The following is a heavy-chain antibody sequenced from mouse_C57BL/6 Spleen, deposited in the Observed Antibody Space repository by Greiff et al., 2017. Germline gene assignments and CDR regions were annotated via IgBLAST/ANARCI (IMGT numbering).Heavy chain of an antibody. J-gene: IGHJ2*01. CDR1: GFTFSSYA. D-gene: IGHD1-1*01. CDR2: ISSGGDYI. Sequence: EVKVVESGEGLVKPGGSLKLSCAASGFTFSSYAMSWVRQTPEKRLGWVAYISSGGDYIYYADTVKGRFTISRDNARNTRYLQMSSLKSEDTAMYYCTREREYYGSSYFDYWGQGTTLTVSS. CDR3: TREREYYGSSYFDY. V-gene: IGHV5-9-1*02.